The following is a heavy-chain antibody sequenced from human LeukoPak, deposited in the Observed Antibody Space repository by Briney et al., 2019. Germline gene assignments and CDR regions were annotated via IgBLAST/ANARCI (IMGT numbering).Heavy chain of an antibody. CDR3: AKASPSDSSSWYPSWH. D-gene: IGHD6-13*01. V-gene: IGHV3-23*01. CDR1: GFHFSTYS. J-gene: IGHJ1*01. CDR2: ISGSGGST. Sequence: GGSLRLSCAVSGFHFSTYSMNWVRRAPGKGLEWVSAISGSGGSTYYADSVKGRFTISRDNSKNTLYLQMNSLRAEDTAVYYCAKASPSDSSSWYPSWHWGQGTLVTVSS.